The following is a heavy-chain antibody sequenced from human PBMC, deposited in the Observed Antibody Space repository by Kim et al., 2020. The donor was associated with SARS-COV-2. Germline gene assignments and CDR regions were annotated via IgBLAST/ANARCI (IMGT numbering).Heavy chain of an antibody. Sequence: GGSLRLSCAASGFTFGDYAMHWVRQAPGKGLEWVSGISWNSGSIGYADSVKGRFTISRDNAKNSLYLQMNSLRAEDTALYYCAKDLYVREYYYYGMDVWGQGTTVTVSS. CDR2: ISWNSGSI. D-gene: IGHD3-10*02. CDR3: AKDLYVREYYYYGMDV. V-gene: IGHV3-9*01. J-gene: IGHJ6*02. CDR1: GFTFGDYA.